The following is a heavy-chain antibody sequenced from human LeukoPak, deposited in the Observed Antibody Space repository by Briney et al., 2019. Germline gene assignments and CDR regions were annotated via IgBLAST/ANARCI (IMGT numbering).Heavy chain of an antibody. CDR1: GFTFSSYE. J-gene: IGHJ4*02. CDR3: ARGRYGLNYYFDY. V-gene: IGHV3-48*03. Sequence: GWSLRLSCAASGFTFSSYEMNWVRQAPGKGLEWISYISSSGTTIYDADSVKGRFTISRDNAKNSLYLQMNSLRAEDTAVYYCARGRYGLNYYFDYWGQGTLVTVSS. D-gene: IGHD5-18*01. CDR2: ISSSGTTI.